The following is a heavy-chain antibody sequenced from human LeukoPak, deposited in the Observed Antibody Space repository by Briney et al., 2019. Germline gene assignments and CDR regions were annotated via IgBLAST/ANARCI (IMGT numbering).Heavy chain of an antibody. Sequence: SLTLSLTCTVSGGPISSGTYYWSSIRQPAGKGLEWIGRFYTGGSNNYNPSPESRVTISVDTSKNQCSLKLSSVTAADTAVYSCARDRVGVSSGWYYFDYWGQGTLVTVSS. V-gene: IGHV4-61*02. J-gene: IGHJ4*02. D-gene: IGHD6-19*01. CDR1: GGPISSGTYY. CDR3: ARDRVGVSSGWYYFDY. CDR2: FYTGGSN.